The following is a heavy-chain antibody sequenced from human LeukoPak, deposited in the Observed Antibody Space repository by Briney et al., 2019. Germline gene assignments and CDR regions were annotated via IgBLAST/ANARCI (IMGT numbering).Heavy chain of an antibody. CDR2: IYYSGSA. D-gene: IGHD1-26*01. J-gene: IGHJ4*02. Sequence: SETLSLTCTVSGGSISSSSYYWGWIRQPPGKGLEWIGSIYYSGSAYYNPSLKSRVTISVDTSKNQFSLKLSSVTAADTAVYYCARHLSGVGATSGLDYWGQGTLVTVSS. CDR3: ARHLSGVGATSGLDY. V-gene: IGHV4-39*01. CDR1: GGSISSSSYY.